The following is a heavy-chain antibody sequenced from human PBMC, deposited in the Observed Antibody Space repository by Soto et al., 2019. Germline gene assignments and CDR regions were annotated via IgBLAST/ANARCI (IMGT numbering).Heavy chain of an antibody. CDR2: IIPILGIA. V-gene: IGHV1-69*02. Sequence: QVQLVQSGAEVKKPGSSVKVSCKASGGTFSSYTISWVRQAPGQGLEWMGRIIPILGIANYAQKFQGRVTITADKFTSPAYTELSSLISEDTAVYYCARYRGDGYERVWGQGTLVTVSS. CDR1: GGTFSSYT. D-gene: IGHD5-12*01. CDR3: ARYRGDGYERV. J-gene: IGHJ4*02.